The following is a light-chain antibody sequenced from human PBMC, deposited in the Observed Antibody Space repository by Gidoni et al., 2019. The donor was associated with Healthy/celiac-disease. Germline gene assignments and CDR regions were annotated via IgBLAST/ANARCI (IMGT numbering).Light chain of an antibody. V-gene: IGKV3-15*01. CDR3: QQYNNWPIT. Sequence: EIVMTQSPATLSVSPGERATLSCRASQSVSSNLAWYTQKPGQAPRLLIYGASTRATGIPARFSGSGSGTEFTLTISSLQSEDFAVYYCQQYNNWPITFGQGTRLEIK. CDR2: GAS. J-gene: IGKJ5*01. CDR1: QSVSSN.